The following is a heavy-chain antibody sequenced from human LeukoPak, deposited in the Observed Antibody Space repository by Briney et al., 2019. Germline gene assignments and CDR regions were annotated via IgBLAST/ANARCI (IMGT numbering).Heavy chain of an antibody. CDR3: ARVLSKEYCSGGSCYSSEGHYYYYCGMDV. CDR1: GGSFSGYY. CDR2: INHSGST. V-gene: IGHV4-34*01. D-gene: IGHD2-15*01. Sequence: SETLSLTCAVYGGSFSGYYWSWIRQPPGKGLEWIGEINHSGSTNYNPSLKSRVTISVDTSKNQFSLKLSSVTAADTAVYYCARVLSKEYCSGGSCYSSEGHYYYYCGMDVWGQGTTVTVTS. J-gene: IGHJ6*02.